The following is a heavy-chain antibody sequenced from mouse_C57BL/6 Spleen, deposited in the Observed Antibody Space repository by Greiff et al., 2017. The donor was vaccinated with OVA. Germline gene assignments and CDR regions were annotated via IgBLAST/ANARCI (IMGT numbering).Heavy chain of an antibody. J-gene: IGHJ4*01. CDR3: AKEVDYYAMDY. CDR2: IHPSDSDT. Sequence: HVQLQPPWAALVKPGASVTVSCTASGYTFTSYWMHWVKQRPGQGLEWIGRIHPSDSDTNYNHKFNGKATLTVDKSSSTAYMQLSSLTSEDSAVYYCAKEVDYYAMDYWGQGTSVTVSS. V-gene: IGHV1-74*01. CDR1: GYTFTSYW.